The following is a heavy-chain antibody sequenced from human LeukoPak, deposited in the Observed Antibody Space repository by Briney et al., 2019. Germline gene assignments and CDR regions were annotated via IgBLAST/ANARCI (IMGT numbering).Heavy chain of an antibody. Sequence: VASVKVSCKASGYTFTSYDINWVRQATGQGLEWMGWMNPNSGNTSYAQKFQGRVTMTRNTSISTAYMELSSLRSEDTAVYYCARGRLAAAGTGFDYWGQGTLVTVSS. J-gene: IGHJ4*02. CDR1: GYTFTSYD. CDR3: ARGRLAAAGTGFDY. D-gene: IGHD6-13*01. V-gene: IGHV1-8*01. CDR2: MNPNSGNT.